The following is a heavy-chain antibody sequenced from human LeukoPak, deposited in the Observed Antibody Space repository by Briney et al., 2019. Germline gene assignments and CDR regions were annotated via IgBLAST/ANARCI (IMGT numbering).Heavy chain of an antibody. J-gene: IGHJ6*02. CDR2: IYYSGST. CDR1: GGSISSYY. D-gene: IGHD6-6*01. Sequence: PSETLSLTCTVSGGSISSYYWSWIRQPPGKGLEWIGYIYYSGSTNYNPSLKSRVTISVDTSKNQFSLKLSSVTAADTAVYYCARVEQLVPPFGYYYGMDVWGQGTRSPSP. V-gene: IGHV4-59*01. CDR3: ARVEQLVPPFGYYYGMDV.